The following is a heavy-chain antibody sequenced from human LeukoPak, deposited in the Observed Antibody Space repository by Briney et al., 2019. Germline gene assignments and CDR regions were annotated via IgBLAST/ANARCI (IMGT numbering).Heavy chain of an antibody. D-gene: IGHD3-10*01. V-gene: IGHV3-7*01. J-gene: IGHJ4*02. CDR3: ARVFEIYFFDY. CDR1: GFSFSSYG. CDR2: IKQDGGEK. Sequence: GRSLRLSCAASGFSFSSYGMHWVRQAPGKGLEWVANIKQDGGEKYYVDSVKGRFTISRDNAKNSLYLQMNSLRAEDTAVYYCARVFEIYFFDYWGQGTLVTVSS.